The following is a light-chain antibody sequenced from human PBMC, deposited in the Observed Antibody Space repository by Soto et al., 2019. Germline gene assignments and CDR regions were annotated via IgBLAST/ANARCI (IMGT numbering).Light chain of an antibody. V-gene: IGKV1-27*01. CDR2: AAS. Sequence: DIHMTQSRSSLSASVVDRVTITCRGSQGISNYLAWYQQKPGDVPKLLIYAASTLQSGVPSRFSGSGSGTDFTLTISSLQPEDVATYYCQQYNTAPSLTFGQGTRLEIK. CDR1: QGISNY. J-gene: IGKJ5*01. CDR3: QQYNTAPSLT.